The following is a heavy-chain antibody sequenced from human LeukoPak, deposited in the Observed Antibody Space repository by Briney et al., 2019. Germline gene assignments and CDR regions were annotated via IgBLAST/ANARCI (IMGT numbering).Heavy chain of an antibody. CDR1: GFTFSGYE. Sequence: GGSLRLSCAASGFTFSGYEMNWVRQAPGKGLEWVSYISSRGTTVFYVESVKGRFTISRDNAKNSLYLQMNSLRAEDTAVYYCVGDHGDFAGRLAYWGQGTLVTVSS. CDR3: VGDHGDFAGRLAY. V-gene: IGHV3-48*03. D-gene: IGHD4-17*01. CDR2: ISSRGTTV. J-gene: IGHJ4*02.